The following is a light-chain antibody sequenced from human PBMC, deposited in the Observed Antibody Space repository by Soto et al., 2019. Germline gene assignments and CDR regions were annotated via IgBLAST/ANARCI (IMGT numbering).Light chain of an antibody. CDR3: QQCVIWPLFT. CDR1: QSVGNS. CDR2: DVS. J-gene: IGKJ3*01. V-gene: IGKV3-11*01. Sequence: EIVLTQSPATLSLSPGERASLSCRVSQSVGNSLAWYQHKPGQAPRLLIYDVSNRATGIPARFSGSRSGTDVTLTISSLEPEDFAVYYCQQCVIWPLFTFGPGTKVDIK.